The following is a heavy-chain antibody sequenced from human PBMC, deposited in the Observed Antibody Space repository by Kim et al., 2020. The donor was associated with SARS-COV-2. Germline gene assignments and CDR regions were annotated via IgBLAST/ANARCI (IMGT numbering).Heavy chain of an antibody. CDR1: GFTFTSSA. D-gene: IGHD3-10*01. V-gene: IGHV1-58*02. Sequence: SVKVSCKASGFTFTSSAMQWVRQARGQRLEWIGWIVVGSGNTNYAQKFQERVTITRDMSTSTAYMELSSLRSEDTAVYYCAAEGANHYYGSGTQHYYYGMDVWGQGTTVTVSS. J-gene: IGHJ6*02. CDR3: AAEGANHYYGSGTQHYYYGMDV. CDR2: IVVGSGNT.